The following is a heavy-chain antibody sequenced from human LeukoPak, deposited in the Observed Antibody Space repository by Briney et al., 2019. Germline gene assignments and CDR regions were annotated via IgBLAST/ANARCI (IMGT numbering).Heavy chain of an antibody. CDR2: IYTGGST. CDR1: GFSVSSDY. V-gene: IGHV3-66*01. J-gene: IGHJ4*02. Sequence: GGSLRLSRAASGFSVSSDYMNWIRQTPGKGLEWVSVIYTGGSTYYADSVKGRFTISRDNSRNTLYLQMSSLRAEDTAVYYCARFTISTPTADYFDYWGQGTLVTVSS. D-gene: IGHD2-2*01. CDR3: ARFTISTPTADYFDY.